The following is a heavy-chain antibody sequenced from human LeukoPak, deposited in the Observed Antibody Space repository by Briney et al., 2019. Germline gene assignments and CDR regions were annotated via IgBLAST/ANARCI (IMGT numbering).Heavy chain of an antibody. CDR1: GYTFTGYY. V-gene: IGHV1-2*02. Sequence: GAAVNVSCKASGYTFTGYYMHWVRQAPGQGLEWMGWINPNSGGTNYAQNFQGRVTMTRDTSISTAYMELSRLRSDDTAVYYCARTSMITFGGVIVGNDYWGQGTLVTVSS. CDR3: ARTSMITFGGVIVGNDY. CDR2: INPNSGGT. D-gene: IGHD3-16*02. J-gene: IGHJ4*02.